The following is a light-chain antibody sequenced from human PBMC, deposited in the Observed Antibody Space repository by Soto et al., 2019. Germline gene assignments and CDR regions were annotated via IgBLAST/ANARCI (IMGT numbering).Light chain of an antibody. J-gene: IGKJ1*01. Sequence: EIVLTQSPGTLSLSPGERATLSCRSSQSVSSNYLAWYQQKPDQAPRLVIYDVSGRATGIPDRFSGSGSGTDFTLTISRLEPEDFGVYYCQQYGSSPTFGQGTKVEIK. CDR2: DVS. V-gene: IGKV3-20*01. CDR3: QQYGSSPT. CDR1: QSVSSNY.